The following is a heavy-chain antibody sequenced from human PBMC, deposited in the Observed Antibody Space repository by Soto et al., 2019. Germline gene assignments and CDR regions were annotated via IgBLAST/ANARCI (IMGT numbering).Heavy chain of an antibody. CDR2: INAHNGNT. CDR1: GYNFDIYG. Sequence: QVQLVQSGAEVKKSGASVKVTCKGSGYNFDIYGISWVRQAPGQGLEWMGWINAHNGNTDYAQKFQGRATMTTDTTPRTASMEVRTLISDDTAVYYCARASPAGYGHTTLDYWGQGTLVTVSS. J-gene: IGHJ4*02. V-gene: IGHV1-18*01. D-gene: IGHD3-10*01. CDR3: ARASPAGYGHTTLDY.